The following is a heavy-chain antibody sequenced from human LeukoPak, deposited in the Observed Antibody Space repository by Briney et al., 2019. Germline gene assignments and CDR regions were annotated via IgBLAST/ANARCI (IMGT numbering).Heavy chain of an antibody. CDR2: IKTDGSEK. J-gene: IGHJ5*02. D-gene: IGHD3-10*01. V-gene: IGHV3-7*03. Sequence: GGSLRLSCEASAFTFSSYWMSWVRQAPGKGLEWVANIKTDGSEKYYVDSVKGRFTISRDNAKNSLYLQMNSLRAEDTAVYYCARDKDDYGSGNHWFDPWGQGTLVTVSS. CDR1: AFTFSSYW. CDR3: ARDKDDYGSGNHWFDP.